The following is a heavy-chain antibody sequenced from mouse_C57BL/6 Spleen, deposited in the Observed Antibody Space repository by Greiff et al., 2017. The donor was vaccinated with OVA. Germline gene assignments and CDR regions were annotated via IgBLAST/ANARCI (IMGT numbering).Heavy chain of an antibody. D-gene: IGHD1-1*01. J-gene: IGHJ1*03. V-gene: IGHV2-5*01. CDR3: AKNYYGSSLYWYFDV. CDR1: GFSLTSYG. CDR2: IWRGGST. Sequence: VKLQESGPGLVQPSQSLSITCTVSGFSLTSYGVHWVRQSPGKGLEWLGVIWRGGSTDYNAAFMSRLSITKDNSKSQVFFKMNSLQADDTAIYYCAKNYYGSSLYWYFDVWGTGTTVTVSS.